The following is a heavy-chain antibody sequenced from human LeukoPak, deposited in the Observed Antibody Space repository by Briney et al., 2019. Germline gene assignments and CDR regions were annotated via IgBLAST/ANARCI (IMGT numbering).Heavy chain of an antibody. V-gene: IGHV3-48*03. J-gene: IGHJ4*02. CDR3: ARGSYFDWLSTVYYFDY. Sequence: GGSLRLSCAASGFTFSICEMNWVRQAPGKGLEWVSYISSSGRTKYYADSVKGRFTISRDNAKNSLYLQMNSLRAEDTAVYYCARGSYFDWLSTVYYFDYWGQGTLVTVSS. CDR1: GFTFSICE. CDR2: ISSSGRTK. D-gene: IGHD3-9*01.